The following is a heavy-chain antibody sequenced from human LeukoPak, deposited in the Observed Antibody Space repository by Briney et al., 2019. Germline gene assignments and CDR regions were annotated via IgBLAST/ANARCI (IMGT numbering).Heavy chain of an antibody. Sequence: PGRSLRLSCAASGFTFSSYAMSWVRQAPGKGLEWVSAISGSGGSTYYADSVKGRFTISRDNSKNTLYLQMNSLRAEDTAVYYCAKDPLYSGGWKAYYYYYYGMDVWGQGTTVTVSS. V-gene: IGHV3-23*01. J-gene: IGHJ6*02. D-gene: IGHD6-19*01. CDR2: ISGSGGST. CDR1: GFTFSSYA. CDR3: AKDPLYSGGWKAYYYYYYGMDV.